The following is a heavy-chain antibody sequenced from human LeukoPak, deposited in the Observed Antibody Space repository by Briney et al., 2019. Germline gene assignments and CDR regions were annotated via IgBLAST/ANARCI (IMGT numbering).Heavy chain of an antibody. V-gene: IGHV1-2*02. CDR3: ARGGFDC. J-gene: IGHJ4*02. CDR2: ISPNSDDT. Sequence: GASVKVSCKASGYTFTGYYPHWVRQAPGQGLEWMGWISPNSDDTNYAQKFRGRVNMTRDTSISTAYMELSRLRSDDTAIYYCARGGFDCWGQGTLVTVSS. CDR1: GYTFTGYY.